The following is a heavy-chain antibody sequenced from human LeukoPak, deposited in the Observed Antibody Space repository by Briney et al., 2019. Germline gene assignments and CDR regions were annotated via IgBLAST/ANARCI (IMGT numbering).Heavy chain of an antibody. CDR2: IKQDGSEK. Sequence: GGSLRLSCAVSGFSFDTYWMTWVRQAPGKGLEWVANIKQDGSEKYYVDSVKGRFTISRDNAKNSLYLQMNSLRAEDTAVYYCARTRDPAGFDYWGQGTLVTVSS. J-gene: IGHJ4*02. CDR1: GFSFDTYW. CDR3: ARTRDPAGFDY. V-gene: IGHV3-7*01.